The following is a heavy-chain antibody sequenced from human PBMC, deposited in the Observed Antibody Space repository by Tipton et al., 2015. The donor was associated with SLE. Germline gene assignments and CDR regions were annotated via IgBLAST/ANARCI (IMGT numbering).Heavy chain of an antibody. D-gene: IGHD6-13*01. V-gene: IGHV4-38-2*02. Sequence: TLSLTCTVSGGSISSYYWGWIRQPPGKGLEWIGSIYHSGSTYYNPSLKSRVTISVDTSKNQFSLKLSSVTAADTAVYYCARESSRLGDYWGQGTLVTVSS. CDR2: IYHSGST. J-gene: IGHJ4*02. CDR1: GGSISSYY. CDR3: ARESSRLGDY.